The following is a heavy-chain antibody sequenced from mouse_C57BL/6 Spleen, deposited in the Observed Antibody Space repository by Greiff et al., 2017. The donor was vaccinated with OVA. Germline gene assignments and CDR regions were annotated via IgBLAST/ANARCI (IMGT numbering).Heavy chain of an antibody. Sequence: QVQLQQSGPELVKPGASVKISCKASGYAFSSSWMNWVKQRPGTGLEWIGRIYPGDGDTNYNGKFKGKATLTADKSSSTAYMQLSSLTSEDSAVYFCARWAYYDYDGYYAMDYWGQGTSVTVSS. CDR3: ARWAYYDYDGYYAMDY. V-gene: IGHV1-82*01. J-gene: IGHJ4*01. CDR1: GYAFSSSW. D-gene: IGHD2-4*01. CDR2: IYPGDGDT.